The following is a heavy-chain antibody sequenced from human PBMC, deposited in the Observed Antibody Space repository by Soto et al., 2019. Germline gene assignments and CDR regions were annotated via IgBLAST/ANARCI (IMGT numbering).Heavy chain of an antibody. J-gene: IGHJ4*02. CDR2: ISSTTNYI. V-gene: IGHV3-21*06. CDR3: ARESEDLTSNFDY. CDR1: GFTFTRYS. Sequence: GGSLRLSCAASGFTFTRYSLNWVRQAPGKGLEWVSSISSTTNYIYYGDSMKGRFTISRDNAKNSLYLEMNSLRAEDTAVYYCARESEDLTSNFDYWGQGTLVTVSS.